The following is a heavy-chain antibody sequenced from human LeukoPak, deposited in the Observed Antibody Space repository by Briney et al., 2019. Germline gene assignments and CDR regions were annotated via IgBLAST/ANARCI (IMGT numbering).Heavy chain of an antibody. V-gene: IGHV3-23*01. CDR3: AKINDYSNYMDY. CDR2: ISGSGGST. D-gene: IGHD4-11*01. Sequence: PGGSLRLSCAASGFTFSSYAMSWVRQAPGKRLEWVSAISGSGGSTYYADSVKGRFTISRDNSKNTLYLQMNSLRAEDTAVYYCAKINDYSNYMDYWGQGTLVTVSS. J-gene: IGHJ4*02. CDR1: GFTFSSYA.